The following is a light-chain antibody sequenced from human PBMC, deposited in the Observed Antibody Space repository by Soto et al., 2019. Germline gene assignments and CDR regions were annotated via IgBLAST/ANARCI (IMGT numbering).Light chain of an antibody. Sequence: EVVLTQSPGTLSLSPGERATLSCRASQSVSSDYLAWYQQKPGQAPRLLIYVASTRATGIPDRFSGRGSGTDFTLTISRVEPEDFAVYHCQHYGNSPATFGGGAKVEIK. CDR2: VAS. V-gene: IGKV3-20*01. J-gene: IGKJ4*01. CDR1: QSVSSDY. CDR3: QHYGNSPAT.